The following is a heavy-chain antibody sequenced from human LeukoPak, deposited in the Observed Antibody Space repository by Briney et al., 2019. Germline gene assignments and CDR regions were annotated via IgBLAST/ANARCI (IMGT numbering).Heavy chain of an antibody. J-gene: IGHJ4*02. CDR3: ARDPSDYYDSSGSFDY. D-gene: IGHD3-22*01. CDR2: IYHSGST. CDR1: GYSISSGYY. V-gene: IGHV4-38-2*02. Sequence: PSETLSLTCTVSGYSISSGYYWGWIRQPPGKGLEWIGSIYHSGSTYYNPSLKSRVTISVDTSKNQFSLKLSSVTAADTAMYYCARDPSDYYDSSGSFDYWGQGTLVTVSS.